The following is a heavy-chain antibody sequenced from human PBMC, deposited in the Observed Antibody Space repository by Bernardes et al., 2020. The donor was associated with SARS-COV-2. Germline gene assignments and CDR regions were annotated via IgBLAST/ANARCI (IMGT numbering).Heavy chain of an antibody. J-gene: IGHJ6*02. CDR1: GYTFTGYY. D-gene: IGHD6-13*01. CDR2: INPNSGGT. V-gene: IGHV1-2*04. CDR3: ARNRRIAAATRGYYYYGMDV. Sequence: ASVKVSCKASGYTFTGYYMHWVRQAPGQGLEWMGWINPNSGGTNYAQKFQGWVTMTRDTSISAAYMELSRLRSDDTAVYYCARNRRIAAATRGYYYYGMDVWGQGTTVTVSS.